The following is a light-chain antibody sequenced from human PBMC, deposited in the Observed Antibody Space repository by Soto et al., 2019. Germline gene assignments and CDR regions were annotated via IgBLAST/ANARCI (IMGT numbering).Light chain of an antibody. CDR3: QQYNSYPLS. V-gene: IGKV1-5*03. CDR1: QTISSW. J-gene: IGKJ4*01. Sequence: IQMTQSPSTLSGTVGDRVTITCRASQTISSWLAWYQQKPGKAPKLLIYKASTLKSGVPSRFSGSGSGTEFTLTISSLQPDDFATYHCQQYNSYPLSFGGLSKV. CDR2: KAS.